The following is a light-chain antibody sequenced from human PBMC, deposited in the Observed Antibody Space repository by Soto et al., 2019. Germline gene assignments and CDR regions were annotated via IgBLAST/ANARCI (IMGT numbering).Light chain of an antibody. J-gene: IGKJ4*01. CDR1: QSVSRY. V-gene: IGKV3-11*01. Sequence: EIVLTQSPATLSLYPGERATLSCRASQSVSRYLAWYQQKPGQAPRLLIYDASNRATSIPARFSGSGSGTDFTLTITSLEPEDFAVYYCQQRSSWPSTFGGGTKVEI. CDR3: QQRSSWPST. CDR2: DAS.